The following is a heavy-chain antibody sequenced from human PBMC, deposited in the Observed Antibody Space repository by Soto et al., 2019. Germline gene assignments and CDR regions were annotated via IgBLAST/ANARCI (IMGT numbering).Heavy chain of an antibody. D-gene: IGHD6-13*01. CDR3: ARSEPDSSSWSPCGMDV. CDR2: IDPSDSYT. Sequence: EVQLVQSGAEVKKPGESLRISCKGSGYSFTSYWISWVRQMPGKGLEWMGRIDPSDSYTNYSPSFQGHVTISADKSISTAYLQWSSLKASDTAMYYCARSEPDSSSWSPCGMDVWGQGTTVTVSS. CDR1: GYSFTSYW. J-gene: IGHJ6*02. V-gene: IGHV5-10-1*03.